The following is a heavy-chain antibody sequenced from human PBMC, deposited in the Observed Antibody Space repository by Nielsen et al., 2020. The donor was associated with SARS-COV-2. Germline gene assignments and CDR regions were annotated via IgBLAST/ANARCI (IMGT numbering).Heavy chain of an antibody. J-gene: IGHJ4*02. CDR1: GFTFSSYG. CDR2: IWYDGSNK. CDR3: ARPSPNDYVYFDV. V-gene: IGHV3-33*01. Sequence: GESLKISCAASGFTFSSYGMHWVRQAPGKGLEWVAVIWYDGSNKYYADSVKGRFTISRDTARKSIYLQLNNLRADDTAVYYCARPSPNDYVYFDVWGQGTLVTVSS. D-gene: IGHD4-17*01.